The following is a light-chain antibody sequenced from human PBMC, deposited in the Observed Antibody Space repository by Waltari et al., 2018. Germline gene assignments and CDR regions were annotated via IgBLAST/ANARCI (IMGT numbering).Light chain of an antibody. CDR1: QAIGNR. Sequence: DIQVTQSPSPVSASVGDRVTITCRASQAIGNRLAWYQQKPGKAPNLLIYGTSSLQTGVPSRFSGSGSGTEFTLTISSLQPEDFGTYYCQQGKSFPITFGPGTKVEIK. CDR2: GTS. J-gene: IGKJ3*01. V-gene: IGKV1-12*01. CDR3: QQGKSFPIT.